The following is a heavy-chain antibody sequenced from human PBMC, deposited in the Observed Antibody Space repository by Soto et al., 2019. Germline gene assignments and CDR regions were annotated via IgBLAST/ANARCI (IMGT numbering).Heavy chain of an antibody. CDR3: ARVSGSDYYGMDV. CDR1: GVSISSGDYY. Sequence: SETLSLTCTVSGVSISSGDYYWSWIRQTPGKGLEWIGYIYYSENTYYNPSLKSRVTISGDTSKNQFSLKLSSVIAADTAVYYCARVSGSDYYGMDVWGKVTTVTVSS. CDR2: IYYSENT. J-gene: IGHJ6*04. D-gene: IGHD1-26*01. V-gene: IGHV4-30-4*01.